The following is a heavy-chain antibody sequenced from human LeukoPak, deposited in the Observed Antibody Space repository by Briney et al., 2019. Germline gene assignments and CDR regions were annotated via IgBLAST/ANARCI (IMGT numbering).Heavy chain of an antibody. D-gene: IGHD5-24*01. CDR2: VSDSGTT. CDR3: ARDILRSDGYNYDS. Sequence: SETPSLTCTVSGGSVTSGSYNWNWIRQPLGKGLEYIGFVSDSGTTHYNPSLKSRVTISLDTSKNQFSLKLTSVTAADTAVYYCARDILRSDGYNYDSWGQGTLVTVSS. V-gene: IGHV4-61*01. CDR1: GGSVTSGSYN. J-gene: IGHJ5*01.